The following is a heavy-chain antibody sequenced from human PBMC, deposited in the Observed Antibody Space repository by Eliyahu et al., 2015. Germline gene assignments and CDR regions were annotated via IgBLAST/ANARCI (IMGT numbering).Heavy chain of an antibody. CDR1: GGSFSGYX. J-gene: IGHJ4*02. CDR3: ARDGSSGYDYRY. Sequence: QVQLQQWGAGLLKXSXXLSLTCAVYGGSFSGYXWSWIRQPPGKGLEWIGEINHSGSTNYNPSLKSRVTMSLDTSKNQFSLKLSSVTAADTGVYYCARDGSSGYDYRYWGQGTLVTASS. D-gene: IGHD5-12*01. V-gene: IGHV4-34*01. CDR2: INHSGST.